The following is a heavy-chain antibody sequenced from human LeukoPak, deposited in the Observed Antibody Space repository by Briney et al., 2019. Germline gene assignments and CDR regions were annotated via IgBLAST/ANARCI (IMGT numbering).Heavy chain of an antibody. D-gene: IGHD3-22*01. Sequence: SETLSLTCAVYGGSFSGYYWSWIRQPPGKGLEWIGEINHSGSTNYNPSLKSRVTISVDTSKNQFSLKLCSVTAADTAVYYCASGGDYYDSSGYYYGLDYWGQGTLVTVSS. CDR3: ASGGDYYDSSGYYYGLDY. CDR1: GGSFSGYY. V-gene: IGHV4-34*01. J-gene: IGHJ4*02. CDR2: INHSGST.